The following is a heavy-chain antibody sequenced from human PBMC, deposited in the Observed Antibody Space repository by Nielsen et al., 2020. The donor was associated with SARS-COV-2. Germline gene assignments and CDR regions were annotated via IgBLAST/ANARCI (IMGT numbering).Heavy chain of an antibody. CDR3: ARSGGGEARIQAFDI. CDR1: GGSISSYY. V-gene: IGHV4-59*01. CDR2: IYYSGST. Sequence: GSLRLSCTVSGGSISSYYWSWIRQPPGKGLEWIGYIYYSGSTNYNPSLKSRVTISVDTSKNQFSLKLSSETAADTAVYYCARSGGGEARIQAFDIWGQGTMVTVSS. J-gene: IGHJ3*02. D-gene: IGHD3-16*01.